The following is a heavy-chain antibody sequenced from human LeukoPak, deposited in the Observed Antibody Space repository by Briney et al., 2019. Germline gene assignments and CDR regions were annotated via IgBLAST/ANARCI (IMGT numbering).Heavy chain of an antibody. CDR3: ARAIAARPDYFQH. Sequence: GESLKISCKGSGYSFTSYWIGWVRQMPGKGLEWMGIIYPGDSDTRYSPSFQGQVTISADKSISTAYLQWSSLKASDTAMCYCARAIAARPDYFQHWGQGALVTVSS. J-gene: IGHJ1*01. D-gene: IGHD6-6*01. CDR1: GYSFTSYW. V-gene: IGHV5-51*01. CDR2: IYPGDSDT.